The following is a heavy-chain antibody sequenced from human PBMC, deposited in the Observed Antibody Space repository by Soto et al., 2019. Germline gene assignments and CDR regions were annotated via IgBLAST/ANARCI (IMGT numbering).Heavy chain of an antibody. Sequence: ASVKVSCKASGGTFSSYTISWVRQAPGQGLEWMGRIIPILGIANYAQKFQGRVTITADKSTSTAYMELSSLRSEDTAVYYCARGKLNVVPAAEYYYYYMDVWGKGTTVTSP. J-gene: IGHJ6*03. CDR1: GGTFSSYT. CDR2: IIPILGIA. V-gene: IGHV1-69*02. CDR3: ARGKLNVVPAAEYYYYYMDV. D-gene: IGHD2-2*01.